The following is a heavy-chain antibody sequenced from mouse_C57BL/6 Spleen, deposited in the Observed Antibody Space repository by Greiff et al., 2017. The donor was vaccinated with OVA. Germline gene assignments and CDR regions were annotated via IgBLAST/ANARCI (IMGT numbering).Heavy chain of an antibody. Sequence: QVTLKESGPGILQPSQTLSLTCSFSGFSLSTFGMGVGWIRQPSGKGLEWLAHIWWDDDKYYNPALKSRLTISKDTSKNQVFLKIANVDTADTATDYCARIAHYDGYYYRVTAFDYWGQGTTLTVSS. J-gene: IGHJ2*01. CDR3: ARIAHYDGYYYRVTAFDY. V-gene: IGHV8-8*01. D-gene: IGHD2-3*01. CDR2: IWWDDDK. CDR1: GFSLSTFGMG.